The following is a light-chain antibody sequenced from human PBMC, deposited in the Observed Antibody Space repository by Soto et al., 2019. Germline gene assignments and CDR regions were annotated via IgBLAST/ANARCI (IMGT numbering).Light chain of an antibody. CDR1: NKDVVGYNY. V-gene: IGLV2-8*01. CDR3: SSYAGSNNFV. CDR2: EVS. J-gene: IGLJ1*01. Sequence: LAQPPPTPGGSVRSVTIFCPGTNKDVVGYNYVSWYQQHPGKAPKLMIYEVSKRPSGVPDRFSGSKSGNTASLTVSGLQAEDEADYYCSSYAGSNNFVFGTG.